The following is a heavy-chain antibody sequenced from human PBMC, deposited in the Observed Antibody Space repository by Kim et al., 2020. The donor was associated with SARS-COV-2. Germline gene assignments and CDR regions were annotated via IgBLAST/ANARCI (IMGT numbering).Heavy chain of an antibody. CDR1: GFTFSSYS. D-gene: IGHD4-17*01. V-gene: IGHV3-48*02. J-gene: IGHJ6*02. CDR3: ARDGSQGTVTTLSHIHYYYYYGMDV. CDR2: ISSSSSTI. Sequence: GGSLRLSCAASGFTFSSYSMNWVRQAPGKGLEWVSYISSSSSTIYYADSVKGRFTISRDNAKNSLYLQMNSLRDEDTAVYYCARDGSQGTVTTLSHIHYYYYYGMDVWGQGTTVTVSS.